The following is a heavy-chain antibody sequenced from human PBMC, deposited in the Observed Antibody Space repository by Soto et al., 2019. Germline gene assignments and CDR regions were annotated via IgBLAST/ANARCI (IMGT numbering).Heavy chain of an antibody. D-gene: IGHD6-6*01. CDR1: GFTFSDYY. J-gene: IGHJ4*02. CDR3: AKHLRIAARPFDY. V-gene: IGHV3-11*01. Sequence: GGSLRLSCAASGFTFSDYYMSWIRQAPGKGLEWVSYISSSGSTIYYADSVKGRFTISRDNSKNTLYLQMNSLRAEDTAVYYCAKHLRIAARPFDYWGQGTLVTVSS. CDR2: ISSSGSTI.